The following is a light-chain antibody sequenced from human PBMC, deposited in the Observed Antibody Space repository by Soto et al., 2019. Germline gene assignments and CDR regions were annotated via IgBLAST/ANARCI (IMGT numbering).Light chain of an antibody. CDR2: DAS. Sequence: DIQLTQSPSTLSASITDRVTITCRASQSIAARLAWYQQKPGKAPKLLMYDASILESGVPSRFSGSGSGTEFTLAINGLQPDDSATYYCQQYNSFSLNFGGGTKVDIK. CDR3: QQYNSFSLN. CDR1: QSIAAR. J-gene: IGKJ4*01. V-gene: IGKV1-5*01.